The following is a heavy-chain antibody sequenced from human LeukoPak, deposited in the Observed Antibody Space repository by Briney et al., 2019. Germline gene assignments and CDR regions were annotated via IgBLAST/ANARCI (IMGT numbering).Heavy chain of an antibody. J-gene: IGHJ3*02. V-gene: IGHV1-2*02. CDR2: INPNNGDT. D-gene: IGHD2-21*01. CDR1: GYTFTGYI. Sequence: GASVKVSCRASGYTFTGYIIHWVRQAPGQGLDWMGWINPNNGDTSYAQKFQGRLTMTRDTSISTAYMELSRLRSDDTALYYCARRWPRLVINDVLHIWGQGTMVTVSS. CDR3: ARRWPRLVINDVLHI.